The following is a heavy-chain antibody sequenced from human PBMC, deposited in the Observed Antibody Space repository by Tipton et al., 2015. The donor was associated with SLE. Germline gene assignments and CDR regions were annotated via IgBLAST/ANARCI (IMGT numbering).Heavy chain of an antibody. CDR3: ANGYSSSWYYFDY. CDR2: IYSGGST. V-gene: IGHV3-23*03. J-gene: IGHJ4*02. D-gene: IGHD6-13*01. CDR1: GFDFSSYS. Sequence: GSLRLSCAASGFDFSSYSMHWVRQTPGKGLEYVSAIYSGGSTYYADSVKGRFTISRDNSKNTLYLQMNSLRAEDTAVYYCANGYSSSWYYFDYWGQGTLVTVSS.